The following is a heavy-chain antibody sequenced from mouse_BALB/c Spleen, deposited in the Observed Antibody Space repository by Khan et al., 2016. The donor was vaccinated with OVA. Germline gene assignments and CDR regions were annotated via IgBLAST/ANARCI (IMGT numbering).Heavy chain of an antibody. Sequence: QIQLVQSGPELKKPGETVKISCKASGYIFTNYGMTWVKQAPGKGLKWMGWINTYTGEPTYADDFKGRFAFSLETSANTAYLQINNLKNEATATYCCARTLYGSGYDYAMDYWGQGTSVTVSA. D-gene: IGHD1-1*01. CDR3: ARTLYGSGYDYAMDY. V-gene: IGHV9-3-1*01. CDR1: GYIFTNYG. CDR2: INTYTGEP. J-gene: IGHJ4*01.